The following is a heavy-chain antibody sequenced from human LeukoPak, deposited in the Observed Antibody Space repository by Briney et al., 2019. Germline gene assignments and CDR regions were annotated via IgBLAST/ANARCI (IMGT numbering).Heavy chain of an antibody. CDR3: ARSSAPYYFDY. Sequence: ASVKVSCKASGYTFTGYYMHWVRQAPGQGLEWMGWINPNSGGTNYAQKFQGRVTMTRDTSITTAYMELSKLRSDDTAVYYCARSSAPYYFDYWGQGTLVTVSS. V-gene: IGHV1-2*02. J-gene: IGHJ4*02. CDR2: INPNSGGT. CDR1: GYTFTGYY.